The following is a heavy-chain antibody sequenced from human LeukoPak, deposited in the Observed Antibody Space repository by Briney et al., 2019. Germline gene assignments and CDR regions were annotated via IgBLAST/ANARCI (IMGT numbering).Heavy chain of an antibody. D-gene: IGHD3-16*02. Sequence: SVTVSCKASGGTFSSYAISWVRQAPGQGLEWMGRIIPILGIANYAQTFQGRVTITADKSTSTAYMELSSLRSEDTGVYYCARGPVSLTNWFDPWGQGTLVTVSS. J-gene: IGHJ5*02. CDR1: GGTFSSYA. V-gene: IGHV1-69*04. CDR3: ARGPVSLTNWFDP. CDR2: IIPILGIA.